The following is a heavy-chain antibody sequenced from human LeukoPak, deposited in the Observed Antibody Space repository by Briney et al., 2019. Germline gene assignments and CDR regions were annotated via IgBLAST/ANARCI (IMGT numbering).Heavy chain of an antibody. Sequence: GGSLRLSCAASGFTFSIYAMNWVRQAPGKGLEWVSSISANGGETHYADSVKGRFTISRDNAKNSLSLQMNNLSVDDTAVYYCVRARFTTFVYYWGQGTLVTVSS. V-gene: IGHV3-23*01. CDR3: VRARFTTFVYY. CDR2: ISANGGET. D-gene: IGHD1-1*01. J-gene: IGHJ4*02. CDR1: GFTFSIYA.